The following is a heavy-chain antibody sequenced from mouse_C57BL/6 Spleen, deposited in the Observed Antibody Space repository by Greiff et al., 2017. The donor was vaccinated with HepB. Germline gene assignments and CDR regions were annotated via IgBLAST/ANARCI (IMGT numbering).Heavy chain of an antibody. CDR1: GYTFTSYW. D-gene: IGHD2-3*01. CDR3: AWLLGAY. J-gene: IGHJ3*01. V-gene: IGHV1-50*01. CDR2: IDPSDSYT. Sequence: VQLQQPGAELVKPGASVKLSCKASGYTFTSYWMQWVKQRPGQGLEWIGEIDPSDSYTNYNQKFKGKATLTVDTSSSTAYMQLSSLTSEDSAVYYCAWLLGAYWGQGTLVTVSA.